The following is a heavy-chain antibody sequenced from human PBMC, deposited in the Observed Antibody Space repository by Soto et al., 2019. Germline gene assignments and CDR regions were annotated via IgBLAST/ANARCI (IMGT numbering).Heavy chain of an antibody. Sequence: SVKVSCKASGGTFSSYDIRWVRQAPGQGLEWLGGINPNFGTANYAQKFQGRVTITADTSTSTAYMELSSLRSEDTAVYYCARVKSPQYDCYYYRMGLLGQGNSGHRLL. V-gene: IGHV1-69*06. J-gene: IGHJ6*01. CDR3: ARVKSPQYDCYYYRMGL. CDR2: INPNFGTA. CDR1: GGTFSSYD.